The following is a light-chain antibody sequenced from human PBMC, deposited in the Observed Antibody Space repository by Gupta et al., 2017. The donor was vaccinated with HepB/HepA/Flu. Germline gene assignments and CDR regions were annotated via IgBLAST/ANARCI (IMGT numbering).Light chain of an antibody. CDR2: CAS. Sequence: ETVLRQSPGTLASSPGERATLACRASQSVTRNYLAWYQQKPGQAPRLLIICASRRTTSSPDSFSGSRSGTNFTITITRLEPEDFAVFYCQQYCTTPLTFGRGAKVEIK. CDR1: QSVTRNY. J-gene: IGKJ4*01. V-gene: IGKV3-20*01. CDR3: QQYCTTPLT.